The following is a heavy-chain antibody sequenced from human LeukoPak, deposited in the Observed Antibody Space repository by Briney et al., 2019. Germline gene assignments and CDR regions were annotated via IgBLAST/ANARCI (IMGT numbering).Heavy chain of an antibody. J-gene: IGHJ4*02. V-gene: IGHV4-39*01. Sequence: SETLSLTCTVSGGSISSSSYYWGWIRQPPGKGLEWIGSIYYSGSTYYNPSLKSRVTISVDTSKNQFSLKLSSVTAADTAVYYCASPLGAREFYFDFWGQGTLVTVSS. CDR1: GGSISSSSYY. CDR3: ASPLGAREFYFDF. CDR2: IYYSGST. D-gene: IGHD1-26*01.